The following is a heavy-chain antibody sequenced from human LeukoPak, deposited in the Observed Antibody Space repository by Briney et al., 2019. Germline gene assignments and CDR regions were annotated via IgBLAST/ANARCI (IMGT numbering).Heavy chain of an antibody. CDR3: ARDEGWAAAGFSLYYYYYYMDV. J-gene: IGHJ6*03. V-gene: IGHV4-34*01. CDR2: INHSGST. CDR1: GGSFSGYY. Sequence: SETLSLTCAVYGGSFSGYYWSWIRQPPGKGLEWIGEINHSGSTNYNPSLKSRVTISVDTSKNQFSLKLSSVTAADTAVYYCARDEGWAAAGFSLYYYYYYMDVWGKGTTVTVSS. D-gene: IGHD6-13*01.